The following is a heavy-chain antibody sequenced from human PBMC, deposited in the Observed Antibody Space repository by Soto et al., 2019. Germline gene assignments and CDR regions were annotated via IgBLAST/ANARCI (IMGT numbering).Heavy chain of an antibody. Sequence: QVQLVQSGAEVKKPGSSVKVSCRASGGTFSSYAITWVRQAPGQGLEWMGRIIPFFGTAKYAQKFQGRVTITADKSTGTAYMEMSSLRSDATAVYYCARVPMVRGGDYGMDVWGQGTTVTVSS. CDR2: IIPFFGTA. CDR1: GGTFSSYA. CDR3: ARVPMVRGGDYGMDV. V-gene: IGHV1-69*06. J-gene: IGHJ6*02. D-gene: IGHD3-10*01.